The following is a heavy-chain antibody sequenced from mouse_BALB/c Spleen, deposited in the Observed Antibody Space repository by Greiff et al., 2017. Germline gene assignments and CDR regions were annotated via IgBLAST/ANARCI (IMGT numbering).Heavy chain of an antibody. J-gene: IGHJ3*01. Sequence: EVQGVESGGGLVQPGGSRKLSCAASGFTFSSFGMHWVRQAPEKGLEWVAYISSGSSTIYYADTVKGRFTISRDNPKNTLFLQMTSLRSEDTAMYYCAREFAYWGQGTLVTVSA. CDR2: ISSGSSTI. V-gene: IGHV5-17*02. CDR1: GFTFSSFG. CDR3: AREFAY.